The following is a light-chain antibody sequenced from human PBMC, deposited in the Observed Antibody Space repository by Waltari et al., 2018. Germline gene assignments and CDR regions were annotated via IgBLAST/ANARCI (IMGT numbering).Light chain of an antibody. CDR1: QSISTN. CDR3: QHYDKWLRYS. J-gene: IGKJ2*01. V-gene: IGKV3-15*01. Sequence: IVMTQSPATLSVSPGETATLSCRASQSISTNLAWFQEKPGQAPRLLTYGASTRATGVPARFSGSGSGTYFTLVISSLRSEDFAVYYCQHYDKWLRYSFGQGTKVEIK. CDR2: GAS.